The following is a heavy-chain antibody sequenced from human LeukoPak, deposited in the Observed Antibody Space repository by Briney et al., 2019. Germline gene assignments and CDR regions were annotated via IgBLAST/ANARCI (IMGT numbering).Heavy chain of an antibody. CDR2: INPNSGGT. CDR1: GYTFTGYY. CDR3: ARDLLRYFDRQGMDV. V-gene: IGHV1-2*02. D-gene: IGHD3-9*01. J-gene: IGHJ6*02. Sequence: ASVKVSCKASGYTFTGYYMHWVRQAPGQGHEWMGWINPNSGGTNYAQKFQGRVTMTRDTSISTAYMELSRLRSDDTAVYYCARDLLRYFDRQGMDVWGQGTTVTVSS.